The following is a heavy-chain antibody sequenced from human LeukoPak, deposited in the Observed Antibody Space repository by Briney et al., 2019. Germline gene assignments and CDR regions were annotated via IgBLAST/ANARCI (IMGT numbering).Heavy chain of an antibody. CDR3: ARDRSISGVVTIDF. Sequence: GGSLRLSCAASGFSFSNSWMTWVRQSPGKGLEWVANIKQDGSETYYVDPVMGRFTISRLNAKNSVYLQMNSLRAEDTAVYYCARDRSISGVVTIDFWGQGTLVTVSS. V-gene: IGHV3-7*01. CDR2: IKQDGSET. CDR1: GFSFSNSW. J-gene: IGHJ4*02. D-gene: IGHD3-3*01.